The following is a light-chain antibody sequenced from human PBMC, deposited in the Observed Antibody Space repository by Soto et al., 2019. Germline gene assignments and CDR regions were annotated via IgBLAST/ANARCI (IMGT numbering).Light chain of an antibody. CDR2: RNN. Sequence: QPVLTQPPSASGTPGQRVTISCSGSSSNIGSYFVYWYQQLPGTAPKLLIYRNNQRPSGVPDRFSGSKSGTSASLAISGLRSEDEADYYCAAWDDSLSGVVFGGGTKLTVL. J-gene: IGLJ2*01. CDR1: SSNIGSYF. V-gene: IGLV1-47*01. CDR3: AAWDDSLSGVV.